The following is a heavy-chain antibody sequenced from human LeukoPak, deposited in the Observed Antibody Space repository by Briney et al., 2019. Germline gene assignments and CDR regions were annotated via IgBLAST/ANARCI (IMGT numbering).Heavy chain of an antibody. D-gene: IGHD1-26*01. Sequence: GGSLRLSCTASGFTFGDYAMSWVRQAPGKGLEWVGFIRSKAYGGTTEYAASVKGRFTISRDDSKSIAYLQMNSLKTEDTAVYYCTSGSYWYGTDVWGQGTTVTVSS. CDR2: IRSKAYGGTT. J-gene: IGHJ6*02. CDR1: GFTFGDYA. CDR3: TSGSYWYGTDV. V-gene: IGHV3-49*04.